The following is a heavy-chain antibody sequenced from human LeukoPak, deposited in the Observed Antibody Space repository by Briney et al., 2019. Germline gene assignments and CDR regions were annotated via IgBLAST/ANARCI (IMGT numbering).Heavy chain of an antibody. V-gene: IGHV3-30-3*01. Sequence: PGRSLRLSCAASGFTFSDYAIHWVRQTPGKGLEWVAIISTDENNTYYGDSVKGRFTISRDNSINTVYLQMNSLRVEDTAIYYCAKDGAQVGVTFDYWGQGTLVTVSS. CDR1: GFTFSDYA. J-gene: IGHJ4*02. CDR2: ISTDENNT. D-gene: IGHD1-26*01. CDR3: AKDGAQVGVTFDY.